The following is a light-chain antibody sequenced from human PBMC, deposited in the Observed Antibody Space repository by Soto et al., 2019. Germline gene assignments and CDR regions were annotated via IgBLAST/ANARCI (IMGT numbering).Light chain of an antibody. Sequence: IQMTQSPSSLSAFVGDTVTITCRASQGIRNDLGWYQQKPGKAPKLLVYAASSLQSGVPLRFSGTGSGTDFTLTISSLQPDDFATYYCLQDYTYPRTFGQGTKVEVK. J-gene: IGKJ1*01. CDR2: AAS. CDR3: LQDYTYPRT. V-gene: IGKV1-6*01. CDR1: QGIRND.